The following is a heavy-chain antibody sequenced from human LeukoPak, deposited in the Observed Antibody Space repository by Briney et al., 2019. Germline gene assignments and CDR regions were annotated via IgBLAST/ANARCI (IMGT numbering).Heavy chain of an antibody. D-gene: IGHD7-27*01. Sequence: GGSLRLSCAASGFTFSSYSMNWVRQAPGKGLEWVSSISSSSSYIYYADSVKGRFTISRDNAKNSLYLQMNSLRAEDTAVYYCVKDPALGTGDISGYWGQGTLVTVPS. CDR3: VKDPALGTGDISGY. CDR1: GFTFSSYS. CDR2: ISSSSSYI. J-gene: IGHJ4*02. V-gene: IGHV3-21*01.